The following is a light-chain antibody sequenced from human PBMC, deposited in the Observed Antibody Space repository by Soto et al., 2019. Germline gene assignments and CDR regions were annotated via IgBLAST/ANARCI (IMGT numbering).Light chain of an antibody. CDR3: QQYSIWRT. CDR1: QSVTSSY. CDR2: GAS. V-gene: IGKV3-20*01. J-gene: IGKJ1*01. Sequence: IMLTQSPGTLSLSPGERATLSCRASQSVTSSYLAWYQLKPGQAPRLLIYGASSRATGIPDRFSGSGSGTDFTLTISSLQSEDFAVYYCQQYSIWRTFGQGTKVDIK.